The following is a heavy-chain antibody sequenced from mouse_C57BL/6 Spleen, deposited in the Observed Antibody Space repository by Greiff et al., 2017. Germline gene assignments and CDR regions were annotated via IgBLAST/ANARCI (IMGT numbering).Heavy chain of an antibody. J-gene: IGHJ3*01. CDR2: IDPSDSYT. V-gene: IGHV1-69*01. CDR1: GYTFTSYW. Sequence: QVQLQQPGAELVMPGASVKLSCKASGYTFTSYWMHWVKQRPGQGLEWIGEIDPSDSYTNYNQKFKGKSTLTVDKSSSTAYMQLSSLTSEDSAVSNSARDAQATAYWGEGTLVTVSA. CDR3: ARDAQATAY. D-gene: IGHD3-2*02.